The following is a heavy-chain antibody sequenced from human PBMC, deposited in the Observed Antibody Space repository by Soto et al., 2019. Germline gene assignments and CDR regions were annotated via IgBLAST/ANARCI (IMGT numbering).Heavy chain of an antibody. J-gene: IGHJ4*02. Sequence: QVQLVESGGGVVQPGRSLRLSCAASGFTFSSYGMHWVRQAPGKGLEWVAVIWYDGSNKYYADSVKGRFTISRDNSKNALYLQMNSLRAEDTAVYYCARDLVIAVAGLHYGGQGTLVTVSS. CDR1: GFTFSSYG. V-gene: IGHV3-33*01. D-gene: IGHD6-19*01. CDR3: ARDLVIAVAGLHY. CDR2: IWYDGSNK.